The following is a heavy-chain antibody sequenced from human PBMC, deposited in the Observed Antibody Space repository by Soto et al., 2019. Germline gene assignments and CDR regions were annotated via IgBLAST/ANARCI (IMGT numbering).Heavy chain of an antibody. V-gene: IGHV3-23*01. CDR2: IRGSGGTT. CDR3: AKTRALGTTVFDY. CDR1: GFTLSSFD. J-gene: IGHJ4*02. D-gene: IGHD3-10*01. Sequence: GESLKISCAASGFTLSSFDMGWVRRPPGKGLEWVSTIRGSGGTTYYADSVKARFTISRDTSKNTLNLQMDSLTVEDTAVYYCAKTRALGTTVFDYWGQGILVTVSS.